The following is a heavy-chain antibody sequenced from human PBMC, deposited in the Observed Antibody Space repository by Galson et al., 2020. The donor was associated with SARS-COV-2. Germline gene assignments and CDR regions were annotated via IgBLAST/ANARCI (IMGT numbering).Heavy chain of an antibody. CDR1: GYSVSTTNY. Sequence: SETLSLTCTVSGYSVSTTNYWGWVRQPPGRGLEWIGSVYPSGTTYYNPSLKIRFTISVDTSKNQFSLRLDSVTAADTALYYCARQGVNMIVLGTVPGWYFDLWGRGTLVTVSS. CDR3: ARQGVNMIVLGTVPGWYFDL. CDR2: VYPSGTT. D-gene: IGHD3-22*01. J-gene: IGHJ2*01. V-gene: IGHV4-38-2*02.